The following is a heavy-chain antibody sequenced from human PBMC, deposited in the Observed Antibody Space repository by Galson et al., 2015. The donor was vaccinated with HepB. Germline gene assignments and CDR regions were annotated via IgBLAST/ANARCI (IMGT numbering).Heavy chain of an antibody. CDR3: AAVDTALETYYGMDV. D-gene: IGHD5-18*01. CDR2: INSDGSRT. Sequence: SLRLSCAASGFTFSSYWMHWVRQAPGKGLVWVSRINSDGSRTNYADSVKGRFTISRDNAKNTLYLQVSSLRADDTAVYYCAAVDTALETYYGMDVWGQGTTVTVSS. CDR1: GFTFSSYW. J-gene: IGHJ6*02. V-gene: IGHV3-74*01.